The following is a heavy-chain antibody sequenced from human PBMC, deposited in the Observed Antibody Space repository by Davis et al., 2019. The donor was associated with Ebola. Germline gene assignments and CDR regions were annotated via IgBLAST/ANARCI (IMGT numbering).Heavy chain of an antibody. CDR3: AGEGIVATIIGY. V-gene: IGHV4-34*12. CDR1: GGSFSGYY. D-gene: IGHD5-12*01. J-gene: IGHJ4*02. CDR2: IIDSGNA. Sequence: SETLSLTCAVYGGSFSGYYWSWIRQSPGKGLEWIGEIIDSGNANYNPSLKSRVTVSVDTSKNQFSLMMRSLTAADTAVYYCAGEGIVATIIGYWGQGTLVTVSS.